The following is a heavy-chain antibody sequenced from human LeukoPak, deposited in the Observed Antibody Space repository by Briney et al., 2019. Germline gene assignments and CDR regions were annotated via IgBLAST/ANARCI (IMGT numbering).Heavy chain of an antibody. CDR3: ARDSVAVCPGWFDP. CDR2: ISVYNGDT. V-gene: IGHV1-18*01. J-gene: IGHJ5*02. D-gene: IGHD6-19*01. CDR1: GYTFTTYG. Sequence: ASVKVSCKPTGYTFTTYGISWVRQAPGQGLEWMGWISVYNGDTKYAQKFQGRVTMTTDTSTSTAYMELRSLRSDDTAVYYCARDSVAVCPGWFDPWGQGTLVTVSS.